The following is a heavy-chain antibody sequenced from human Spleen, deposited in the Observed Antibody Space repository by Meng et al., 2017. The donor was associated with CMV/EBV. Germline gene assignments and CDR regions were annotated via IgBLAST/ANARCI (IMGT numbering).Heavy chain of an antibody. V-gene: IGHV4-59*02. CDR2: VYFTGGT. CDR3: ARKRITIFGVVTRAIDY. CDR1: RGSVSSYY. D-gene: IGHD3-3*01. J-gene: IGHJ4*02. Sequence: GSLRLSCTVSRGSVSSYYWSWLRQTPGKGLEWIGYVYFTGGTNYKPSLNSRVTISIDTSKNQFSLRLNSVTAADTAVYYCARKRITIFGVVTRAIDYWGQGTLVTVSS.